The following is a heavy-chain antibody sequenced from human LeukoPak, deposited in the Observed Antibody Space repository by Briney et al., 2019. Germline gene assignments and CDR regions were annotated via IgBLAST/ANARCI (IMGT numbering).Heavy chain of an antibody. Sequence: PGGSLRLSCAASGFTFSSYSMNWVRQAPGKGLEWVSSISSSSSYIYYADSVKGRFTISRDNAKNSLYLQMNSLRAEDTAVYYCARGGLVRGVISFDYWGQGTLVTVSS. CDR3: ARGGLVRGVISFDY. V-gene: IGHV3-21*01. D-gene: IGHD3-10*01. J-gene: IGHJ4*02. CDR2: ISSSSSYI. CDR1: GFTFSSYS.